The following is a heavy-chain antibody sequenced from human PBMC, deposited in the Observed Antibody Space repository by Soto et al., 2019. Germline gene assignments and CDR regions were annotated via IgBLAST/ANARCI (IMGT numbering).Heavy chain of an antibody. CDR2: ISCREGTT. CDR1: GFAFRSSA. V-gene: IGHV3-23*01. D-gene: IGHD6-19*01. CDR3: AKADGQQWLLPHLES. Sequence: GGSLRLSCEASGFAFRSSAMGWVRQAPGKGLEWVSGISCREGTTSYAESVRGRFIISRDDSKNTLYLQMNSLGGEDTALYYCAKADGQQWLLPHLESWGQGDLVTVSS. J-gene: IGHJ5*01.